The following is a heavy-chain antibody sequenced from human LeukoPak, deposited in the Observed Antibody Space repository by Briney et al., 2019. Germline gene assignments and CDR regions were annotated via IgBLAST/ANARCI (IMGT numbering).Heavy chain of an antibody. V-gene: IGHV3-23*01. CDR2: ISGSGGST. J-gene: IGHJ3*02. CDR3: AVVYGDYNPGAFDI. CDR1: GGTFSSYA. Sequence: ASVKVSCKASGGTFSSYAMNWVRQAPGKGLEWVSTISGSGGSTYYADSVKGRFTISRDNSKNTLYLQMNSLRAEDTAVYYCAVVYGDYNPGAFDIWGQGTMVTVSS. D-gene: IGHD4-17*01.